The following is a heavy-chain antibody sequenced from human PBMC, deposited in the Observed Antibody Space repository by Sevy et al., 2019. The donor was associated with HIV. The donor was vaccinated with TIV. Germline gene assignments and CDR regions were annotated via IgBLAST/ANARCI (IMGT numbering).Heavy chain of an antibody. J-gene: IGHJ4*02. Sequence: EGSLRLSCAVSGFTFGSYWMTWVRQAPGKGLEWVANIKQDESEKYYEDFVKGRFTISRDNARNSLYLQMNNLTTEDTAVYYCARDVFHGYFDYWGQGTLVTVSS. CDR3: ARDVFHGYFDY. CDR2: IKQDESEK. CDR1: GFTFGSYW. V-gene: IGHV3-7*01. D-gene: IGHD2-8*01.